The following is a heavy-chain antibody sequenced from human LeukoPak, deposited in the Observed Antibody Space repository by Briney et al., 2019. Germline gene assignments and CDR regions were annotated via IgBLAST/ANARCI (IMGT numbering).Heavy chain of an antibody. J-gene: IGHJ4*02. D-gene: IGHD5-12*01. CDR2: IHYSGST. V-gene: IGHV4-39*07. CDR1: GGSISSSSYY. Sequence: SETLSLTCTVSGGSISSSSYYWGWIRQPPGKGLEWIGSIHYSGSTNYNPSLKSRITISVDTSKNQFSLEVSSVTAADTAVYYCARGGYSGLDYSIWGQGTLVTVSS. CDR3: ARGGYSGLDYSI.